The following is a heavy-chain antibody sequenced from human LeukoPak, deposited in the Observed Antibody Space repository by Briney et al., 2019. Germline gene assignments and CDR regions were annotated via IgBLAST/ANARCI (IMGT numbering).Heavy chain of an antibody. Sequence: TGGSLRLSCAASGFTFSTYWMNWVRQAPGKGLEWVASIKPDGSEKYYVDSVKGRFNMSRDNPKNLMYVQMNSLRAEDAAIYYCERARQKAFDIWGQGTMVTVSS. CDR1: GFTFSTYW. CDR2: IKPDGSEK. V-gene: IGHV3-7*04. J-gene: IGHJ3*02. CDR3: ERARQKAFDI.